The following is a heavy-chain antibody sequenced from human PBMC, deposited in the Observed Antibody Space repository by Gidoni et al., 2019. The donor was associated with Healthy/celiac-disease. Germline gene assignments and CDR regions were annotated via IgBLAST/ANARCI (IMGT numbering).Heavy chain of an antibody. J-gene: IGHJ3*02. CDR1: GFTFSNAW. Sequence: EVQLVESGGGLVKPGGSLRLSCAASGFTFSNAWMSWVRQAPGKGLEWVGRIKSKTDGGTTDYAAPVKGRFTISRDDSKNTLYLQMNSLKTEDTAVYYCTTSITLIVGGSFNAFDIWGQGTMVTVSS. CDR2: IKSKTDGGTT. V-gene: IGHV3-15*01. CDR3: TTSITLIVGGSFNAFDI. D-gene: IGHD1-26*01.